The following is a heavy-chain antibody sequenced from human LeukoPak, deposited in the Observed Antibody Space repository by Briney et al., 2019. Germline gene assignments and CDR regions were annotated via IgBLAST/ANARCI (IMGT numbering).Heavy chain of an antibody. V-gene: IGHV6-1*01. CDR1: GDSVSSNSSA. CDR2: TYYRSKWYN. CDR3: ARGYYGSGSYYNWFDP. D-gene: IGHD3-10*01. J-gene: IGHJ5*02. Sequence: SQTLSLTCAISGDSVSSNSSAWNWIRQSPSRGLEWLGRTYYRSKWYNDYAVSVKSRITINPDTSKNQFSLQLNSVTPEDTAVYYCARGYYGSGSYYNWFDPWGQGTLDTVSS.